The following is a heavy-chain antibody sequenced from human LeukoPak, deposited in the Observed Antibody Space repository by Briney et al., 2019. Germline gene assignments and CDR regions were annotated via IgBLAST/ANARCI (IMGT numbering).Heavy chain of an antibody. CDR1: GGSISSGSYY. V-gene: IGHV4-61*02. CDR2: IYTSGST. D-gene: IGHD6-13*01. J-gene: IGHJ4*02. CDR3: ARVGPYSSSWYGD. Sequence: TSQTLSLTCTVSGGSISSGSYYWSWIRPPAGKGLEWIGRIYTSGSTNYNPSLKSRVTISVDTSKNQFSLKLSSVTAADTAVYYCARVGPYSSSWYGDWGQGTLVTVSS.